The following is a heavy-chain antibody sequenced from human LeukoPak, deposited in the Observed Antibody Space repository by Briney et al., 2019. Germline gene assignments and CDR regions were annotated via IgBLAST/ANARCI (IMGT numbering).Heavy chain of an antibody. CDR1: GFSPSTSGVG. CDR2: IYWNDDK. D-gene: IGHD2-2*01. V-gene: IGHV2-5*01. CDR3: AHRRGVAVPDGLFDY. J-gene: IGHJ4*02. Sequence: SGPTLVNPTQTLTLTCTFSGFSPSTSGVGVGWIRQPPGKALEWLALIYWNDDKRYSPSLKSRLTITKDTSKNQVVLTMTNMDPVDTATYYCAHRRGVAVPDGLFDYWGQGTLVTVSS.